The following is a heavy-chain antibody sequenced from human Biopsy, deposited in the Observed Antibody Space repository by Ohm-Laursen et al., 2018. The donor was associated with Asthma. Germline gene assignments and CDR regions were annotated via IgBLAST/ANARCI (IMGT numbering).Heavy chain of an antibody. J-gene: IGHJ6*02. CDR3: ARAVDYSHYYGIDV. CDR2: ISVYNGNT. Sequence: ASVKVSCKTSGYTFNSAGITWVRQAPGQGLEWMGWISVYNGNTKVAQKLQDRVAMITDTSTSTAYMESRSLRSDDTAVYFCARAVDYSHYYGIDVWGQGTTVTVS. CDR1: GYTFNSAG. D-gene: IGHD3-10*01. V-gene: IGHV1-18*01.